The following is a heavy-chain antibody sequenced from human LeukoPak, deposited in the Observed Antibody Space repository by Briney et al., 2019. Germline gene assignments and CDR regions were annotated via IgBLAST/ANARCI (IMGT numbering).Heavy chain of an antibody. J-gene: IGHJ4*02. V-gene: IGHV4-39*01. CDR3: ARHLYYYDSSGYLAYFDY. CDR2: IYYSGST. Sequence: SETLSLTCTVSGGSISSSSSYWGWIRQPPGKGLEWIGSIYYSGSTYYNPSLKSRVTISVDTSKNQFSLKLSSVTAADTAVYYCARHLYYYDSSGYLAYFDYWGQGTLVTVSS. CDR1: GGSISSSSSY. D-gene: IGHD3-22*01.